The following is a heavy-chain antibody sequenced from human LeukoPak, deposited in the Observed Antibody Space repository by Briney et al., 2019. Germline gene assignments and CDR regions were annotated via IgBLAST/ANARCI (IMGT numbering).Heavy chain of an antibody. J-gene: IGHJ5*02. CDR1: GYSFTSYW. V-gene: IGHV5-51*01. CDR2: IYPGDSDT. CDR3: ARVYSSSWYDWFDP. Sequence: GESLKISCKGSGYSFTSYWIGWVRQLPGKGLEWMGIIYPGDSDTRYSPSFQGQVTISAGKSISTAYLQWSSLKASDTAMYYCARVYSSSWYDWFDPWGQGTLVTVSS. D-gene: IGHD6-13*01.